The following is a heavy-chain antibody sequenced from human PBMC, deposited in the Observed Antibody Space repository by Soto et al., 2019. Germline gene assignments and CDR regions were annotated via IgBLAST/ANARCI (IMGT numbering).Heavy chain of an antibody. CDR1: RGSISSSRYY. J-gene: IGHJ5*02. D-gene: IGHD1-26*01. V-gene: IGHV4-39*01. Sequence: SVTLSLTCTVSRGSISSSRYYWGWIRQPPGKGLEWIGSIYYSGSTYYNPSLKSRVTISVDTSKNQFSLKLSSVTAADTAVYYCERRPGRRWLGPWDKGSRLIVSS. CDR3: ERRPGRRWLGP. CDR2: IYYSGST.